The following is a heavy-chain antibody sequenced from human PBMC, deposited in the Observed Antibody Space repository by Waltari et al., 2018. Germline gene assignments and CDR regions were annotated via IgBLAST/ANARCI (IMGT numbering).Heavy chain of an antibody. CDR3: ASNRDMLG. Sequence: QVQLVQSGAEVKKPGASVKGSCKTSGYSFTAYHMHWVRQAPGQGLEWMGRINPNTGDTTYAQKFEGRVTMTRDTAMSTAYMELNNLTSDDTALYFCASNRDMLGWGQGTMVIVSS. D-gene: IGHD2-8*01. CDR2: INPNTGDT. J-gene: IGHJ3*01. V-gene: IGHV1-2*06. CDR1: GYSFTAYH.